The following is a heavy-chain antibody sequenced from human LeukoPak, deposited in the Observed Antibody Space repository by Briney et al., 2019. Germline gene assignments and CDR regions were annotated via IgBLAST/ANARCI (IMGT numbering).Heavy chain of an antibody. J-gene: IGHJ5*02. CDR1: GFTFSSYE. Sequence: PGGSLRLSCAASGFTFSSYEMNLVRPAPGKGVGGVSYISSSGSTIYYADSVKGRFTISRDNAKNSLYLQMNSLRAEDTAVYYCASLCSSTSCYYGDWFDPWGQGTLVTVSS. CDR2: ISSSGSTI. V-gene: IGHV3-48*03. D-gene: IGHD2-2*01. CDR3: ASLCSSTSCYYGDWFDP.